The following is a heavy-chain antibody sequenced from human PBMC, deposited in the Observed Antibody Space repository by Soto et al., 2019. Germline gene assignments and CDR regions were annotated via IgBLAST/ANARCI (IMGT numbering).Heavy chain of an antibody. CDR1: GGSISSRSDD. V-gene: IGHV4-39*01. CDR2: IYYSGST. D-gene: IGHD3-3*01. CDR3: ARLPPAGSGYWNAPDAFDI. Sequence: LSLTCTVSGGSISSRSDDWGGIRQPPGKGLEWIGSIYYSGSTYYNPSLKSRVTISVDTSKNQFSLKLSSVTAADTAVYYCARLPPAGSGYWNAPDAFDIWGQGTMVTVS. J-gene: IGHJ3*02.